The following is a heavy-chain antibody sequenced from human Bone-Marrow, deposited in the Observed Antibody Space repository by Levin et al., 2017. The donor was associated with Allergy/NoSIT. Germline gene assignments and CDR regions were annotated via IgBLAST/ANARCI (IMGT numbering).Heavy chain of an antibody. Sequence: GESLKISCAASGFTFSSYGMHWVRQAPGKGLEWVAVISYDGSNKYYADSVKGRFTISRDNSKNTLYLQMNSLRAEDTAVYYCAKGRRRTRPYYFDYWGQGTLVTVSS. CDR2: ISYDGSNK. J-gene: IGHJ4*02. D-gene: IGHD3/OR15-3a*01. CDR3: AKGRRRTRPYYFDY. CDR1: GFTFSSYG. V-gene: IGHV3-30*18.